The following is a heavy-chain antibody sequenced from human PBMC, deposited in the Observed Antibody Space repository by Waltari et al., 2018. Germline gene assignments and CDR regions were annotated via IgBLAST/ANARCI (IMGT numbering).Heavy chain of an antibody. CDR1: EFTFSSYA. V-gene: IGHV3-23*01. D-gene: IGHD6-19*01. CDR2: ISGSGGNT. Sequence: EVQLLESGGGLVQPGGSLRLSCAASEFTFSSYAMNWVRQVPGKGLEWVATISGSGGNTYYTDSVKGRFTISRDNSKNTLYLQMNSLRAEDTAVYYCAKDPAGTYYFEYWGQGTLVTVSS. CDR3: AKDPAGTYYFEY. J-gene: IGHJ4*02.